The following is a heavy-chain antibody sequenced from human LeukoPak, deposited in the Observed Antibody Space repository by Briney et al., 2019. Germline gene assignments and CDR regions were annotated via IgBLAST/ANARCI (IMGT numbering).Heavy chain of an antibody. D-gene: IGHD3-10*01. Sequence: GGSLRLSCAASGFTFDDYAMHWVRQAPGKGLGWVSGISWNSGSIGYADSVKGRFTISRDNAKNSLYLQMNSLRAEDTALYYCAKDYGSGSANWFDPWGQGTLVTVSS. CDR1: GFTFDDYA. V-gene: IGHV3-9*01. CDR2: ISWNSGSI. CDR3: AKDYGSGSANWFDP. J-gene: IGHJ5*02.